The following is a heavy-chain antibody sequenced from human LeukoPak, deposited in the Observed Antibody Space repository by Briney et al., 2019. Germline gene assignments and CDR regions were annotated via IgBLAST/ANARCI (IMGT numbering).Heavy chain of an antibody. CDR1: GYSFTTYW. Sequence: GESLKIFCKGSGYSFTTYWIGWVRQKPGKGPEWMGIIYPGDSDTRYSPSFQGQVTMSADKSISTAYLQWSSLKASDTAMYYCARPMVGGNPDAFDMWGQGTMVTVSS. D-gene: IGHD4-23*01. V-gene: IGHV5-51*01. CDR2: IYPGDSDT. CDR3: ARPMVGGNPDAFDM. J-gene: IGHJ3*02.